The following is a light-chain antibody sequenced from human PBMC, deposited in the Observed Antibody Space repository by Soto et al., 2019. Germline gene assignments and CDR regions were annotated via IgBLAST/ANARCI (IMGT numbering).Light chain of an antibody. Sequence: QSVLTQPPSVSGAPGQRVTISCTGSSSNIGAGYDVHWYQQLPGTAPKLLIYGNSNRPSGVPDRVSGSKSGTSASLAITGLQAEDEADYYSQSYDSSLSGYVAFGGGTKLTVL. V-gene: IGLV1-40*01. CDR3: QSYDSSLSGYVA. CDR1: SSNIGAGYD. J-gene: IGLJ2*01. CDR2: GNS.